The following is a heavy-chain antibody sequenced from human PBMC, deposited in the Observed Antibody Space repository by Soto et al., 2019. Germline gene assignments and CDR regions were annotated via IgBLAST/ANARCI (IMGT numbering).Heavy chain of an antibody. CDR3: ARILSGEGLDY. V-gene: IGHV2-70*11. D-gene: IGHD6-25*01. Sequence: SGPTLVNPTQTLTLTCTFSGFSLSTSPMCVSWIRQPPGKALEWLARIDWDEDKHYSTSLKTRLTISKDTSKNQVVLKMTNMDPVDTATYYCARILSGEGLDYWGQRALVTVSS. J-gene: IGHJ4*02. CDR1: GFSLSTSPMC. CDR2: IDWDEDK.